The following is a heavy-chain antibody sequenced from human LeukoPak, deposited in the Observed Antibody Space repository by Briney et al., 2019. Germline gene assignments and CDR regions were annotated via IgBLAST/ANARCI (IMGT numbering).Heavy chain of an antibody. CDR2: ISWNSGSI. D-gene: IGHD3-10*01. Sequence: GRSLRLSCAASGFTFDDYAMHWVRQAPGKGLEWVSGISWNSGSIGYADSVKGRFTISRDNAKNSLYLQMNSLRAEDTALYYCAKDRGSGSSYSDYWGQGTLVTVSS. CDR1: GFTFDDYA. J-gene: IGHJ4*02. V-gene: IGHV3-9*01. CDR3: AKDRGSGSSYSDY.